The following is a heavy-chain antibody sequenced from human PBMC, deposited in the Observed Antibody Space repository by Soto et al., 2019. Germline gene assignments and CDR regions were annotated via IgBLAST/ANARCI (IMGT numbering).Heavy chain of an antibody. J-gene: IGHJ4*02. CDR3: ARKVAMTTYFDS. CDR1: SGSISRPSYY. D-gene: IGHD4-4*01. Sequence: QVQLQESGPGLVKSSETLSLTCTVSSGSISRPSYYWSWIRQAPGGGLEWIGYDYYSGSAYYNPSLRSRASISIDTSRNQFSLQLSSVTAADTAVYYCARKVAMTTYFDSWGQVVPVIVSS. V-gene: IGHV4-30-4*01. CDR2: DYYSGSA.